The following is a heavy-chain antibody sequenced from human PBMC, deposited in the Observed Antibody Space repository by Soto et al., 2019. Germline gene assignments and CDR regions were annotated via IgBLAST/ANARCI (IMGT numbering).Heavy chain of an antibody. CDR2: MNPSSGDP. CDR3: ARGGVYSRGWYELAY. J-gene: IGHJ4*02. D-gene: IGHD6-19*01. Sequence: QVQLVQSGAEVKKSGASVKVSCKTSGYTFSSYNINWVRQATGQGLEWMGGMNPSSGDPGYAQKFQGRVTLSMSTEXXTQYMELSSLTAVDTAVYDCARGGVYSRGWYELAYWGQGTRVTVSS. V-gene: IGHV1-8*01. CDR1: GYTFSSYN.